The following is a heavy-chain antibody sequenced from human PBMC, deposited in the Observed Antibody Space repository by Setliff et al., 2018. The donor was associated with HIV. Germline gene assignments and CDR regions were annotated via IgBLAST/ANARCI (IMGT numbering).Heavy chain of an antibody. CDR2: MNPVRGAT. J-gene: IGHJ6*03. CDR3: ARAPGYFDSWSGFRNYYMDV. CDR1: GYFFTTHN. D-gene: IGHD3-3*01. Sequence: ASVKVSCKASGYFFTTHNINWVRQATGQGLEWMGWMNPVRGATGIAQKFQGRVTMTRDTSISTAYMELSGLTSEDTAVYYCARAPGYFDSWSGFRNYYMDVWGQGTGSP. V-gene: IGHV1-8*02.